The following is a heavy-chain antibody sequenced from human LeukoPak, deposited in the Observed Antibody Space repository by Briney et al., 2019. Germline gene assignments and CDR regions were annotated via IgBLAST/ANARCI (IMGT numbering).Heavy chain of an antibody. D-gene: IGHD3-10*01. V-gene: IGHV1-2*02. CDR3: ARDGRKLLWFGELLSTNYYFDY. CDR1: GYTFTGYY. J-gene: IGHJ4*02. Sequence: ASVKVSCKASGYTFTGYYMHWVRQAPGQGLEWMGWINPNSGGTNYAQKFQGRVTMTRDTSISTAYMELSRLRSDDTAVYYCARDGRKLLWFGELLSTNYYFDYWGQGTLVTVSS. CDR2: INPNSGGT.